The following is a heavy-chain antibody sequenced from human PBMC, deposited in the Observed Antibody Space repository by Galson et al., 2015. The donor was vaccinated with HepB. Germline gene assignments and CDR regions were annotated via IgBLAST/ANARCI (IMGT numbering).Heavy chain of an antibody. J-gene: IGHJ4*02. CDR2: INQDGSET. CDR3: ATSKNGWYDY. CDR1: TFTFGGYW. V-gene: IGHV3-7*01. Sequence: SLRLSCAASTFTFGGYWMNWVRQPPGKGLDWVASINQDGSETYYVDSVRGRFTISRNNAMNSLYLQMNSLRVEDTAVYYCATSKNGWYDYWGQGTLVTVSS. D-gene: IGHD6-19*01.